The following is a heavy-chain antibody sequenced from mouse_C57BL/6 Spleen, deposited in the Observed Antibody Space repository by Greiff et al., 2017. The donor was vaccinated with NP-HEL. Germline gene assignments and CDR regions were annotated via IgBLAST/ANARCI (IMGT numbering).Heavy chain of an antibody. V-gene: IGHV1-69*01. CDR2: IDPSDSYT. D-gene: IGHD2-4*01. J-gene: IGHJ3*01. CDR3: ARSGVYDYIFAY. Sequence: QVQLQQPGAELVMPGASVKLSCKASGYTFTSYWMHWVKQRPGQGLEWIGEIDPSDSYTNYNQKFKGKSTLTVDKSSSTAYMQLSSLTSEDSAVYYCARSGVYDYIFAYWGQGTLVTVSA. CDR1: GYTFTSYW.